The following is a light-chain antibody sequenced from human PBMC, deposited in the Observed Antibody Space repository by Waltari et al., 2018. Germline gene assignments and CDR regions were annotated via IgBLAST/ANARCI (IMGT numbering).Light chain of an antibody. CDR1: SSDVGRYKY. CDR3: SSYADNYFYV. J-gene: IGLJ1*01. CDR2: KVS. Sequence: QSALTQPASVSGSPGQSITISCTGTSSDVGRYKYVSWYQQHPGKTPKLMIYKVSKRPSGVSNRFSGSKAGNTASLTISGLQAEDEADYYCSSYADNYFYVFGTGTKVTVL. V-gene: IGLV2-14*01.